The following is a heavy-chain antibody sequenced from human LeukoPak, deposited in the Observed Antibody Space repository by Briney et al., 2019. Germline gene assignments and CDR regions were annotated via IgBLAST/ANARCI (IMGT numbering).Heavy chain of an antibody. CDR2: ISYDGSNK. D-gene: IGHD3-22*01. Sequence: GGSLRLSCAASGFTFSSYAMHWVRQAPGKGLEWVAVISYDGSNKYYADSVKGRFTISRDNSKNTLYMQMTSLRAEDTAVYYCARGNYYDSSGKDYWGQGTLVTVSS. CDR3: ARGNYYDSSGKDY. J-gene: IGHJ4*02. CDR1: GFTFSSYA. V-gene: IGHV3-30-3*01.